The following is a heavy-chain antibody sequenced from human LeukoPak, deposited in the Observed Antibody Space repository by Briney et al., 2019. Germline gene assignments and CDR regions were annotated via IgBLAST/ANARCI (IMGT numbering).Heavy chain of an antibody. CDR3: ARAPVDSPTNYYFDY. CDR1: GFTFSAYA. Sequence: GRSLRLSCVASGFTFSAYAMHWVRQAQAKGLKWGAVVSSDGNRKFYADSVEGRFTVSRDNSKNTLFLQMDSLRDGDTAVYYCARAPVDSPTNYYFDYWGQGTLVTVSS. CDR2: VSSDGNRK. V-gene: IGHV3-30-3*01. D-gene: IGHD5-18*01. J-gene: IGHJ4*02.